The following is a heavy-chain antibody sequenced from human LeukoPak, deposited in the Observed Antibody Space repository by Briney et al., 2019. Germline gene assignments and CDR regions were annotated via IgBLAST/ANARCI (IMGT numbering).Heavy chain of an antibody. Sequence: SETLSLTCTVSGGSISSYYWSWIRQPPGKGREWIGYIYYSVSTNYNPSLKRRVTISVDTSKNQFSLKLSSVTAADTAVYYCARIHRYCSGGACYVLDSWGQGTLVAVSS. D-gene: IGHD2-15*01. CDR2: IYYSVST. CDR1: GGSISSYY. V-gene: IGHV4-59*01. CDR3: ARIHRYCSGGACYVLDS. J-gene: IGHJ4*02.